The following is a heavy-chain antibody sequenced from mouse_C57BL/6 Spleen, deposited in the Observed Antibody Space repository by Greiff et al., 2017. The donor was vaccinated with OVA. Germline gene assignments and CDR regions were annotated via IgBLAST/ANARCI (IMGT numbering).Heavy chain of an antibody. CDR1: GFNIKDDY. CDR2: IDPENGDT. J-gene: IGHJ3*01. D-gene: IGHD1-1*01. V-gene: IGHV14-4*01. Sequence: VQLQQSGAELVRPGASVKLSCTASGFNIKDDYMHWVKQRPEQGLEWIGWIDPENGDTEYASKFQGKATITADTSSNTAYLQLSSLTSEDTAVYYCTTVYHGGFAYWGQGTLVTVSA. CDR3: TTVYHGGFAY.